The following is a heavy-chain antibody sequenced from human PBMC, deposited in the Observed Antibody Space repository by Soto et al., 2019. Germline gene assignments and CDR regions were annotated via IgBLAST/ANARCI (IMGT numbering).Heavy chain of an antibody. Sequence: SETLSLTCAVSCVSISSTDFSWSWIRQPPGKGLEWIGYFYHSGSTYDNPSLKSRVTISIDRSKNQFSLDLASVTAADTAVYYCASLDDYGVFQQWGPGALVTV. CDR3: ASLDDYGVFQQ. J-gene: IGHJ4*02. CDR1: CVSISSTDFS. D-gene: IGHD4-17*01. V-gene: IGHV4-30-2*01. CDR2: FYHSGST.